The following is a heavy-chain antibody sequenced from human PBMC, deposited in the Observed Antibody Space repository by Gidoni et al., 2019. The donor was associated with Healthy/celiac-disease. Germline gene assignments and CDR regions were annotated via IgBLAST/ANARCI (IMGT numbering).Heavy chain of an antibody. V-gene: IGHV4-59*01. Sequence: QVQLQESGTGMVKPSEPLSPTCTVSGGSISSYYWRWIRPPPGKGLGWIGYIYYSGNTNTTPSLMSRVTISVDTSKNQFSLKLSSVTAADTAVYYWARDDSSGYHDYWGQGTLVTVSS. CDR2: IYYSGNT. CDR3: ARDDSSGYHDY. J-gene: IGHJ4*02. D-gene: IGHD3-22*01. CDR1: GGSISSYY.